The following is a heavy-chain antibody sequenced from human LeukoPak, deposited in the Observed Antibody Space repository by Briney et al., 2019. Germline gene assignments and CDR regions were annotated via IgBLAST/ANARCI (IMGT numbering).Heavy chain of an antibody. CDR1: GISITSYY. CDR2: ISISGRT. J-gene: IGHJ4*02. Sequence: PSETLSLTCTVSGISITSYYWSWIRQPVGKGLEWIGSISISGRTNDNPSLKSRVTMSVDRSKNQFSLKLNSVTVADTAVYYCGRVSSWAFDYWGQGALVTVSS. D-gene: IGHD6-13*01. CDR3: GRVSSWAFDY. V-gene: IGHV4-4*07.